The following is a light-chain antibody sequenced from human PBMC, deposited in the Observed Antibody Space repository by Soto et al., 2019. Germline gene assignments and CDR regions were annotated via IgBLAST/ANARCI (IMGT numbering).Light chain of an antibody. J-gene: IGKJ1*01. CDR1: QSVSSN. Sequence: EIVITQSPATLSVYPGERANLSCRASQSVSSNLAWYQHKPGQAPRLLIYGASKRATGFPARFSGSGSGTDFTLTISSLQSEDFAVYYCQQYNNWPWTFGQGTKVDI. CDR2: GAS. V-gene: IGKV3-15*01. CDR3: QQYNNWPWT.